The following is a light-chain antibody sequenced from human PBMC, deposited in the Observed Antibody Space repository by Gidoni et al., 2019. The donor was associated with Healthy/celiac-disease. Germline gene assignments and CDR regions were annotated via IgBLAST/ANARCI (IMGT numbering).Light chain of an antibody. CDR3: IQDLQTPGLT. J-gene: IGKJ4*01. V-gene: IGKV2-28*01. CDR1: QSLLHSNGYNY. CDR2: LGS. Sequence: DIVMTQSPLSLPVTPGEPASLSCRSSQSLLHSNGYNYLDWYLQKPGQSPQLLIYLGSNRASGVPDRFSGSGAGTDFTLKISRGEAEDVGVYYCIQDLQTPGLTFXGXTKVEIK.